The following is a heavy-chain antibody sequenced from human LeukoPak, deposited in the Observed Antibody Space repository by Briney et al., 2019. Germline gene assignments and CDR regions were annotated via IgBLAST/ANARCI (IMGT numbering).Heavy chain of an antibody. J-gene: IGHJ4*02. V-gene: IGHV3-23*01. CDR3: AKGGWLDD. Sequence: PGGSLRLSCAASGFNFNKYDMTWARQAPGKGLEWVSTITGRSDKTYYTDSVKGRFVTSRDNSKDTLYLQMNSLRAEDTALYYCAKGGWLDDLGQGALVTVS. CDR1: GFNFNKYD. CDR2: ITGRSDKT. D-gene: IGHD6-19*01.